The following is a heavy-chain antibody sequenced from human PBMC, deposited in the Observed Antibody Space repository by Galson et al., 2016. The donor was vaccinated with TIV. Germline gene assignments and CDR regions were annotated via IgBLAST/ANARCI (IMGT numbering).Heavy chain of an antibody. J-gene: IGHJ4*02. CDR1: GFTSSHFG. CDR2: ILYDGSSQ. CDR3: AKSGDSRSIDS. D-gene: IGHD3-22*01. Sequence: SLRLSCAASGFTSSHFGMHWVRQSPGKGLEWLAVILYDGSSQFYADSVEGRFAISRDNSKNTLYLQMNSLGAEDTALYYCAKSGDSRSIDSWGQGTLVIVSS. V-gene: IGHV3-30*18.